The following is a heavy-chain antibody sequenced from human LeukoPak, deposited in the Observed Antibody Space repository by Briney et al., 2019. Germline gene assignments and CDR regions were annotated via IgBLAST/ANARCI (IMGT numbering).Heavy chain of an antibody. CDR1: GFSLNNYP. V-gene: IGHV3-30*09. Sequence: PGGSLRLSCAAPGFSLNNYPMHWVRQAPGKGLEWVAVISFDESNKYHADSVKGRFAISRDTSKNTLFLQMNSLRPDDTAVYYCARGALNHYADARFDYWGQGTLVTVSS. D-gene: IGHD3-16*01. CDR3: ARGALNHYADARFDY. J-gene: IGHJ4*02. CDR2: ISFDESNK.